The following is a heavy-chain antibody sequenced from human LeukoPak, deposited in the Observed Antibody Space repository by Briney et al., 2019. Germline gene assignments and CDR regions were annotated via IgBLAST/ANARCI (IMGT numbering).Heavy chain of an antibody. J-gene: IGHJ5*02. Sequence: SEILSLTCTVSGDSISSDYLSWIRQPPGKGLEWIGYIKYSGITNYNPSLKSRVTISVDTSKNQFSLKLSSVTAADTAVYYCARHRPGERRFDPWGQGTLVTVSS. CDR2: IKYSGIT. V-gene: IGHV4-59*08. CDR1: GDSISSDY. CDR3: ARHRPGERRFDP. D-gene: IGHD3-16*01.